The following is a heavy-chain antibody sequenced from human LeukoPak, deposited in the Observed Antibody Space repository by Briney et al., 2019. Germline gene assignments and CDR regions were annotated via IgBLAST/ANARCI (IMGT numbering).Heavy chain of an antibody. Sequence: ASVKVSCKASGGTFSTYAISWVRQAPGQGLEWMGWISAYNGNTNYAQKLQGRVTMTTDTSTSTAYMELRSLRSDDTAVYYCAIPMVRGVDNAFDIWGQGTMVTVSS. D-gene: IGHD3-10*01. V-gene: IGHV1-18*01. J-gene: IGHJ3*02. CDR1: GGTFSTYA. CDR2: ISAYNGNT. CDR3: AIPMVRGVDNAFDI.